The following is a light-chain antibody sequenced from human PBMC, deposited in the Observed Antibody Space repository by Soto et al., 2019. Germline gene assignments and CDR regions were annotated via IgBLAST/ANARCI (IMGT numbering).Light chain of an antibody. Sequence: EIVMTQSPATLSLSPGERAALSCRASQSINSELAWYPQKPGQPPRLLIYGASTRATGVPARFTGSESGSEFTLTISGLQSEDFAVYYCQQGHNWPLTFSQGTRLEI. J-gene: IGKJ2*01. CDR2: GAS. V-gene: IGKV3-15*01. CDR1: QSINSE. CDR3: QQGHNWPLT.